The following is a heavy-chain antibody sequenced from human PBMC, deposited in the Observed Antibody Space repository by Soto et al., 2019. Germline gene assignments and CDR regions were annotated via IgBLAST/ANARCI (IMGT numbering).Heavy chain of an antibody. V-gene: IGHV3-33*01. CDR1: GFSFSSYA. CDR3: ARDRRNFAAVGILDS. D-gene: IGHD6-13*01. Sequence: GGSLRLSCAASGFSFSSYAMHWVRQAPGKGLEWLAVIWFDGSNKYYADSVKGRFTVSRDNPKKTLYLQMNSLRAEDSAFYYCARDRRNFAAVGILDSWGPGTLVTVSS. J-gene: IGHJ5*01. CDR2: IWFDGSNK.